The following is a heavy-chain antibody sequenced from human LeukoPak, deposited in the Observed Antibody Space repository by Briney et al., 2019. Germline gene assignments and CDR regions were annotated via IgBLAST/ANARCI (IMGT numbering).Heavy chain of an antibody. CDR1: GYTFTGYY. V-gene: IGHV1-2*02. Sequence: ASVKVSCKASGYTFTGYYMHWVRQAPGQGLEWMGWISPNSGGTNYAQKFQGRVTMTRDTSISTAYMELSRLRSDDTAVYYCARGTPLAAAGYYYFDYWGQGTLVTVSS. CDR3: ARGTPLAAAGYYYFDY. CDR2: ISPNSGGT. J-gene: IGHJ4*02. D-gene: IGHD6-13*01.